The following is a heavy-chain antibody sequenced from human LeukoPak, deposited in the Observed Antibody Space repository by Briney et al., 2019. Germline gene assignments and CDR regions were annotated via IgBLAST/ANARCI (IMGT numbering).Heavy chain of an antibody. V-gene: IGHV4-59*01. CDR2: IYYSGST. D-gene: IGHD1-14*01. CDR3: ARGEGPTTVDY. Sequence: SETLSLTCTVSGGSISSYYWSWIRQPPGKGLEWIGYIYYSGSTNYNPSLKSRVTISVDTSKNQFSLKLSSVTAADTAVYYCARGEGPTTVDYWGQGTLVTVSS. J-gene: IGHJ4*02. CDR1: GGSISSYY.